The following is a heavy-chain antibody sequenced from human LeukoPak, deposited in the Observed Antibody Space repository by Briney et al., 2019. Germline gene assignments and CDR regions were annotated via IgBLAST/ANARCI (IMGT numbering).Heavy chain of an antibody. V-gene: IGHV3-21*01. Sequence: GGSLRLSCAASGFTFSSYSMNWVRQAPGKGLEWVSSISSSSSYIYYADSVKGRFTISRDNAKNSLYLQMNSLRAEDTAVYYCARDKINYYGSGSYKYFDYWGQGTLVTVSS. CDR3: ARDKINYYGSGSYKYFDY. CDR1: GFTFSSYS. J-gene: IGHJ4*02. D-gene: IGHD3-10*01. CDR2: ISSSSSYI.